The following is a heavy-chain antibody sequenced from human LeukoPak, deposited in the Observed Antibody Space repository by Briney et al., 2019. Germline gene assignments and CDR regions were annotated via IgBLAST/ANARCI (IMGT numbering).Heavy chain of an antibody. J-gene: IGHJ4*02. Sequence: PGGSLRLSCAASGFSFYHYWMTWVRQGPGKGLEWVANIKKDGSEKYYVDSVKGRFTISRDNAKNSLYLQMNSLRPEDTAVYYCAVNVPPDYWGQEILVTVSS. V-gene: IGHV3-7*01. CDR2: IKKDGSEK. CDR3: AVNVPPDY. CDR1: GFSFYHYW. D-gene: IGHD2-2*01.